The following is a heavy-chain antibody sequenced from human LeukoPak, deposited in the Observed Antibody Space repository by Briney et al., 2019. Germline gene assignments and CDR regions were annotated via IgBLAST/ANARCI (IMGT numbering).Heavy chain of an antibody. V-gene: IGHV1-18*01. J-gene: IGHJ6*03. CDR3: ARDLPLVVTDYYYYYMDV. CDR1: GYTFTSYG. CDR2: ISAYNGNT. Sequence: ASVKVSCKASGYTFTSYGISWVRQAPGQGLEWMGWISAYNGNTNYAQKLQGRVTMTTDTSTSTACMELRSLRSDDTAVYYCARDLPLVVTDYYYYYMDVWGKGTTVTVSS. D-gene: IGHD2-21*02.